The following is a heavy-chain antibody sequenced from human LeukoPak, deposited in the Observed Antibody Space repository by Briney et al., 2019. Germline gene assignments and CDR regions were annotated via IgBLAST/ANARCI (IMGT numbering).Heavy chain of an antibody. V-gene: IGHV3-21*01. CDR3: ARFSSSSSDY. Sequence: GGSLRLSCAASGFTFSSYSMNWVRQAPGKGLEWVSSIGSSSSYIYYADSVKGRFTISRDNAKNSLYLQMNSLRAEDTAVYYCARFSSSSSDYWGQGTLVTVSS. CDR1: GFTFSSYS. CDR2: IGSSSSYI. D-gene: IGHD6-13*01. J-gene: IGHJ4*02.